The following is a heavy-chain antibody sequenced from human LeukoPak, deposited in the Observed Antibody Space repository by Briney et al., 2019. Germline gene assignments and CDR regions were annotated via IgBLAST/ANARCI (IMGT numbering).Heavy chain of an antibody. V-gene: IGHV3-74*01. CDR3: ARADRGYSGYDPYYYYYMDV. CDR2: ISPDGTSK. Sequence: PGGSLRLSCAASGFTFRSHWMHWVRQAPGKGLVWVSRISPDGTSKSYADSVKGRFTISRDNAKNTLSLQMNSLRAEDTAVYYCARADRGYSGYDPYYYYYMDVWGKGTTVTISS. CDR1: GFTFRSHW. D-gene: IGHD5-12*01. J-gene: IGHJ6*03.